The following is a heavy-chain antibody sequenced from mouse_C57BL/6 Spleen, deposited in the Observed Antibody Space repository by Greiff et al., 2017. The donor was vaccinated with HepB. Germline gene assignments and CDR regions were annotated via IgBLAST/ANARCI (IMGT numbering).Heavy chain of an antibody. CDR2: IYPGSGST. Sequence: VQLQQSGAELVKPGASVKMSCKASGYTFTSYWITWVKQRPGQGLEWIGDIYPGSGSTNYNEKFKSKATLTVDTSSSTAYMQLSSLTSEDSAVYYCARKYYYGSVAMDYWGQGTSVTVSS. V-gene: IGHV1-55*01. CDR3: ARKYYYGSVAMDY. CDR1: GYTFTSYW. D-gene: IGHD1-1*01. J-gene: IGHJ4*01.